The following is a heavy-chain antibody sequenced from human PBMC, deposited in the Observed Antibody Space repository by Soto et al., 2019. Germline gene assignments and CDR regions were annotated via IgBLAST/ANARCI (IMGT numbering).Heavy chain of an antibody. CDR3: AQTLGSAVAGPGRFDL. CDR1: GGTFSNYA. V-gene: IGHV1-69*12. CDR2: ITPFFGTA. D-gene: IGHD6-19*01. Sequence: QVQLVQSGAEVKKPGSSVKVSCKASGGTFSNYAISWVRQAPGQGLEWMGGITPFFGTANYAQKFQGRVTITADESMSTAYMELSRLRSDDTAVYYCAQTLGSAVAGPGRFDLWGRGTLVTVSS. J-gene: IGHJ2*01.